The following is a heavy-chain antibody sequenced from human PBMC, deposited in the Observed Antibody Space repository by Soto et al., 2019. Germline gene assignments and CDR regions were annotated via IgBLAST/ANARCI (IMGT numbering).Heavy chain of an antibody. J-gene: IGHJ4*02. CDR2: IKQDGSEK. Sequence: HPGGSLRLSCAASGFTFSSYWMSWVRQAPGKGLEWVANIKQDGSEKYYVDSVKGRFTISRDNAKNSLYLQMNSLRAEDTAVYYCARGQYYDFWSGYQGKYYFDYWGQGTLVTXSS. CDR3: ARGQYYDFWSGYQGKYYFDY. V-gene: IGHV3-7*01. CDR1: GFTFSSYW. D-gene: IGHD3-3*01.